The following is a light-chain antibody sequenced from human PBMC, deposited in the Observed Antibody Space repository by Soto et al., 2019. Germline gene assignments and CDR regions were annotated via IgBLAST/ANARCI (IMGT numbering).Light chain of an antibody. CDR1: NNDVGSYNY. CDR3: CSYAVTYTLYV. V-gene: IGLV2-11*01. J-gene: IGLJ1*01. Sequence: QSALTQPRSVSGSPGQSVTISCTGTNNDVGSYNYVSWYQQHPGKAPKLIIYDVNKRPSGVPDRFSGSKSGNTASLTISGLQAEDEANYYCCSYAVTYTLYVFGTGTKVTVL. CDR2: DVN.